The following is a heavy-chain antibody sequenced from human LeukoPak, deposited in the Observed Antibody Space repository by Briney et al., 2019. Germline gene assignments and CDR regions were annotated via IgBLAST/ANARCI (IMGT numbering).Heavy chain of an antibody. CDR2: INHSGST. CDR1: GGSFSGYY. V-gene: IGHV4-34*01. CDR3: ARVEEGYGSGRRENYYYYYMDV. Sequence: PSETLSLTCAVSGGSFSGYYWNWIRQSPGKGLEWIGEINHSGSTHYNPSLKSRVTISVDTSQKQFSLRLTSVTAADTAVYYCARVEEGYGSGRRENYYYYYMDVWGKGTTVTISS. D-gene: IGHD3-10*01. J-gene: IGHJ6*03.